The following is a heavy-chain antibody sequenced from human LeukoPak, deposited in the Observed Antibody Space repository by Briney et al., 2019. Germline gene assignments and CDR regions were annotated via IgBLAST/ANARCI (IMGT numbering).Heavy chain of an antibody. D-gene: IGHD3-22*01. J-gene: IGHJ1*01. CDR3: ARGGIGYYDSSGYDEYFQH. CDR1: GFTFSNYA. CDR2: IYSGGST. Sequence: GGSLRLSCTASGFTFSNYAMSWVRQAPGKGLEWVSLIYSGGSTYYADSVKGRFTISRDNSKNTLYLQMNNLRAEDTALYYCARGGIGYYDSSGYDEYFQHWGQGTLVTVSS. V-gene: IGHV3-66*01.